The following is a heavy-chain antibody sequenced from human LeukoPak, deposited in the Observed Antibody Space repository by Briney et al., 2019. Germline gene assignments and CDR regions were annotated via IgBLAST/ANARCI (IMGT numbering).Heavy chain of an antibody. V-gene: IGHV4-59*02. D-gene: IGHD6-13*01. CDR2: IYYSGST. CDR3: ARDLGGSWYFDY. Sequence: SETLSLTCTVSGGSVSSYYWSWIRQPPGKGLEWIGYIYYSGSTNYNPSLKSRVTISVDTSKNQFSLKLSSVTAVDTAVYYCARDLGGSWYFDYWGQGTLVTVSS. J-gene: IGHJ4*02. CDR1: GGSVSSYY.